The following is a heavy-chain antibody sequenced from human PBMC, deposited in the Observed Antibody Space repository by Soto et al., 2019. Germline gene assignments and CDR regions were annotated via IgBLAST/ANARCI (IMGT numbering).Heavy chain of an antibody. CDR1: GFTFSSYA. V-gene: IGHV3-30-3*01. J-gene: IGHJ6*02. Sequence: QVQLVESGGGVVQPGRSLRLSCAASGFTFSSYAMHWVRQAPGKGLEWVAVISYDGSNKYYADSVKGRFTISRDNSKNTRYLQMNSLRAEDTAVYYCARDTVRYCISTSCYANYYYGMDVWGQGTTVTVSS. CDR2: ISYDGSNK. CDR3: ARDTVRYCISTSCYANYYYGMDV. D-gene: IGHD2-2*01.